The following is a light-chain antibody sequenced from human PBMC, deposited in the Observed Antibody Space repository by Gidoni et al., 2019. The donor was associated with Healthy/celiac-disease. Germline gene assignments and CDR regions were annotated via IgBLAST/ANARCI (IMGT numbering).Light chain of an antibody. Sequence: EIVLPQSPGTLALSPGDRATLSCRASQSVSSSYLAWYQQKHGQAPRLLIYGASSRATGIPDRFSGSGSGTDFTRTISRLEPEDFAVYYCQQYGSSPLTFXPXTKVDIK. J-gene: IGKJ3*01. CDR2: GAS. V-gene: IGKV3-20*01. CDR1: QSVSSSY. CDR3: QQYGSSPLT.